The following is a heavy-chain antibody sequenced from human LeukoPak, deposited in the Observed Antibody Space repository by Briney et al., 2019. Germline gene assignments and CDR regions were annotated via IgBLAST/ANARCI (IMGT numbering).Heavy chain of an antibody. Sequence: ASVKVSCKASGYTFTGYYFHWVRQAPGQGLKWMGWINPNTAGTNYAQKFLGRVTLTWDTSISTAYMELNRLTSDDTAVYFCATSAGDYKAGYYYYLGVWGKGTSVTVSS. V-gene: IGHV1-2*02. D-gene: IGHD4-17*01. CDR1: GYTFTGYY. CDR3: ATSAGDYKAGYYYYLGV. J-gene: IGHJ6*03. CDR2: INPNTAGT.